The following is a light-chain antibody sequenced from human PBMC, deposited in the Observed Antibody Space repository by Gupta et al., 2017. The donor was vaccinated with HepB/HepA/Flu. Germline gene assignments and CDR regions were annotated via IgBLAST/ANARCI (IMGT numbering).Light chain of an antibody. V-gene: IGLV2-14*01. CDR2: DVD. CDR1: SSDFGYFDH. CDR3: SSFTYTPTPVV. Sequence: QSSLTQPAPAPASPGQSTTIYCTATSSDFGYFDHVSWYQQNPGKAPKLLISDVDNRPSGVSSRFSGSKSGNTASLTISGLQTEDDGYYYCSSFTYTPTPVVFGGGTKVTVL. J-gene: IGLJ2*01.